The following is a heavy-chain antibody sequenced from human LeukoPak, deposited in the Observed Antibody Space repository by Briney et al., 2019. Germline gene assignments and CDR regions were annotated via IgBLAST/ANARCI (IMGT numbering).Heavy chain of an antibody. J-gene: IGHJ4*02. CDR3: ARDIGYCSSTSCPEDY. CDR1: GGTFSSYA. D-gene: IGHD2-2*01. CDR2: IIPIFGTA. Sequence: SVKVSCKASGGTFSSYAISWVRQAPGQGLEWMGGIIPIFGTANYAQKFQGRVTITADESTSTAYMELSSLRSEDTAVYYCARDIGYCSSTSCPEDYWGQGTLVTVSS. V-gene: IGHV1-69*13.